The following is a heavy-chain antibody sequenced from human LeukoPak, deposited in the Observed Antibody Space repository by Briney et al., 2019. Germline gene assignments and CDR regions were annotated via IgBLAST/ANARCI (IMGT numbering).Heavy chain of an antibody. D-gene: IGHD3/OR15-3a*01. J-gene: IGHJ4*02. CDR3: ARQTGSGLFILP. Sequence: SETLSLTCTVSGVSISSSNSYWGWIRQPPGKGLEWIGSIYYTGNTYYNASLKSRVTISIDTSKNQISLRLTSVTATDTAIYYCARQTGSGLFILPGGQGTLVTVSS. CDR1: GVSISSSNSY. CDR2: IYYTGNT. V-gene: IGHV4-39*01.